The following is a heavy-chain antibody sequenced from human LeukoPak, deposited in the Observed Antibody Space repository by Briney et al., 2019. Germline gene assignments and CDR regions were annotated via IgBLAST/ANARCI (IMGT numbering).Heavy chain of an antibody. J-gene: IGHJ2*01. CDR2: ISTSGST. Sequence: SETLTLTCTVSGVSISSYYCSWIRQPPGKGLEWIGYISTSGSTDYSPSLKSRVTISVDRSKNQCSLNLSSVTAADTAVYYCAGHDEGSGWYRSYIDLWGRGTLVIVSS. V-gene: IGHV4-4*09. CDR3: AGHDEGSGWYRSYIDL. D-gene: IGHD6-19*01. CDR1: GVSISSYY.